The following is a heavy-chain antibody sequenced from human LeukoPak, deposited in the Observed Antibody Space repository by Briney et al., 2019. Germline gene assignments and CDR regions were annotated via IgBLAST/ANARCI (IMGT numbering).Heavy chain of an antibody. CDR1: GFSVSSNY. CDR3: ARDKLGSGYSSDFDY. D-gene: IGHD6-19*01. J-gene: IGHJ4*02. V-gene: IGHV3-66*02. Sequence: GGSLRLSCAASGFSVSSNYMNWVRQVPGKGLEWVSAIYTGGTTYYADSVKGRFTISRDNSKNTLYLQMNSLRAEDTAVYYCARDKLGSGYSSDFDYWGQGTLVTVSS. CDR2: IYTGGTT.